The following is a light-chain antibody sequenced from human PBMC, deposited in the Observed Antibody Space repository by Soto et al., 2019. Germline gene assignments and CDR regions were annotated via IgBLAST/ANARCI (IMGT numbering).Light chain of an antibody. CDR3: QQYSKEST. CDR1: QNVSNW. V-gene: IGKV1-5*03. J-gene: IGKJ2*01. CDR2: KAS. Sequence: DVEMTQSPSTLPTSIGDRVTINCRASQNVSNWLAWYQQKPGKAPKLLIYKASRLESGVPSRFSAGGSGTDFTLTINSLQSDAFATYCCQQYSKESTFGQGTKLEIK.